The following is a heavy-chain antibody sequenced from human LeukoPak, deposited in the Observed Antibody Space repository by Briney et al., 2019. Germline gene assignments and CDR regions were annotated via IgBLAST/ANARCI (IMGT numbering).Heavy chain of an antibody. CDR3: AKEADQLLLRAYYYYYYGMDV. Sequence: GGSLRLSCAASGFTFSNAWMSWVRQAPGKGLEWVSAISGSGGSTYYADSVKGRFTISRDNSKNTLYLQMNSLRAEDTAVYYCAKEADQLLLRAYYYYYYGMDVWGQGTTVTVSS. V-gene: IGHV3-23*01. J-gene: IGHJ6*02. CDR1: GFTFSNAW. D-gene: IGHD2-2*01. CDR2: ISGSGGST.